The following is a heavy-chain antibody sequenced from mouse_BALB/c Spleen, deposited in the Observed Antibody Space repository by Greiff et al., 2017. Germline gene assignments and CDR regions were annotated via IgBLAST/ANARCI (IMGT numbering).Heavy chain of an antibody. CDR3: ARGTHWYFDV. CDR1: GYSITSDYA. V-gene: IGHV3-2*02. D-gene: IGHD2-14*01. J-gene: IGHJ1*01. Sequence: EVKLMESGPGLVKPSQSLSLTCTVTGYSITSDYAWNWIRQFPGNKLEWMGYISYSGSTSYNPSLKSRISITRDTSKNQFFLQLNSVTTEDTATYYCARGTHWYFDVWGAGTTVTVSS. CDR2: ISYSGST.